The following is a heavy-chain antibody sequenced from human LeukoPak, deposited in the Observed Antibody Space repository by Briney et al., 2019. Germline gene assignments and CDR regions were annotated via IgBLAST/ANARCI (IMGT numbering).Heavy chain of an antibody. Sequence: ASEKVSCKASGFAFNKYGFSWVRQAPGQGPEWLGWINTNSGVTKYEQKFQGRVTMARVTSISTAYMELSSLRSDDTAVYYCARGAHASGWYGDFDYWGQGTLVTVSS. CDR3: ARGAHASGWYGDFDY. CDR2: INTNSGVT. D-gene: IGHD6-19*01. CDR1: GFAFNKYG. J-gene: IGHJ4*02. V-gene: IGHV1-2*02.